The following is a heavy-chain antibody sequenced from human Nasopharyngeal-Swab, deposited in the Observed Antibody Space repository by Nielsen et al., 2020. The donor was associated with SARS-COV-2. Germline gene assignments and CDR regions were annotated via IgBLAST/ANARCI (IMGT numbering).Heavy chain of an antibody. J-gene: IGHJ6*02. V-gene: IGHV1-45*02. CDR2: ITPFNGNA. Sequence: SSVNVSCKACGFSITYRFLHWMRQAPGQAREWMGWITPFNGNAKYAQKFQGRVSITRDGSRTTASLELSSLRPDDTAMYFCASGQCINGVCNPTDGLDVWGQGTSVTVSS. CDR3: ASGQCINGVCNPTDGLDV. CDR1: GFSITYRF. D-gene: IGHD2-8*01.